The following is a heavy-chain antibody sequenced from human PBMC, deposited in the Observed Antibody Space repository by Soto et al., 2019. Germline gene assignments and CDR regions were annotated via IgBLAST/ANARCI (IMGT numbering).Heavy chain of an antibody. J-gene: IGHJ4*02. D-gene: IGHD2-2*01. CDR2: INPTTGGT. Sequence: SVKVSCKASGYPFSGRYLHWVRQAPGQGLEWMAWINPTTGGTKYAQKFQGRVSMTWDTSISTAYMEMSSLKSDDTAIYYCARGYCSTYGWLDYFDYSGQGTLVTLCS. V-gene: IGHV1-2*02. CDR1: GYPFSGRY. CDR3: ARGYCSTYGWLDYFDY.